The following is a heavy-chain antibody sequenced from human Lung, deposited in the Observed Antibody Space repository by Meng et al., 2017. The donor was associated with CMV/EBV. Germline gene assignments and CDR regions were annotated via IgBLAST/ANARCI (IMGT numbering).Heavy chain of an antibody. J-gene: IGHJ4*02. CDR2: IHPHRGDT. CDR1: GYTFTAHY. D-gene: IGHD7-27*01. Sequence: SVXVSCKASGYTFTAHYFHWVRQAPGQGLEWMGWIHPHRGDTNYAQQFQGRVTLTRDTSINTGYMELTRLTSDDTAVYYCARDNNWGPDYWGQGTLVTVSS. V-gene: IGHV1-2*02. CDR3: ARDNNWGPDY.